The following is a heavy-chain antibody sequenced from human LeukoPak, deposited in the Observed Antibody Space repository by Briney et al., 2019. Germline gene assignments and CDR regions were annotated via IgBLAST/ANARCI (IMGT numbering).Heavy chain of an antibody. CDR2: ISTSSSYI. CDR3: ARGTLNIPGEHGAFDY. Sequence: GGSLRLSCAASGFTVSSNYMSWVRQAPGKGLEWVSSISTSSSYIHYADSVKGRFTISRDNAKNSLCLQMNSLRAEDTAVYYCARGTLNIPGEHGAFDYWGQGTLVTVSS. D-gene: IGHD1-14*01. V-gene: IGHV3-21*01. CDR1: GFTVSSNY. J-gene: IGHJ4*02.